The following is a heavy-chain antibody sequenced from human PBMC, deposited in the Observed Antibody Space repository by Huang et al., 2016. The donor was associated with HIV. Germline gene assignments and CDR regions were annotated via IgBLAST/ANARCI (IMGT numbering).Heavy chain of an antibody. J-gene: IGHJ5*02. CDR3: ARRFRVAATRKWFDP. D-gene: IGHD3-10*01. V-gene: IGHV4-34*01. CDR2: VNDGGDI. Sequence: QVQLQQWGAGLLKPSETLALTCAVDGESLGTYYWAWIRRPPGKGLQWIGEVNDGGDINYHPSLESRVTISVDTSRNQVSLTLTSMTAADTATYYCARRFRVAATRKWFDPWGQGTLVSRLL. CDR1: GESLGTYY.